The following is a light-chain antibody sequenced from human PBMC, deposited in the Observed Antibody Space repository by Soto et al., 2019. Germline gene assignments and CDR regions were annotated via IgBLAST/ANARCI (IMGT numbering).Light chain of an antibody. V-gene: IGKV3-11*01. J-gene: IGKJ5*01. CDR3: QQRMES. Sequence: VLTQSPATLSLSPGERATLSCRASQSVSSYLAWYQQKPGQAPRLLIYDASNRATGIPGRFSGSGSGTDFTLTISSLEPEDFAVYYCQQRMESFGQGTRLEIK. CDR2: DAS. CDR1: QSVSSY.